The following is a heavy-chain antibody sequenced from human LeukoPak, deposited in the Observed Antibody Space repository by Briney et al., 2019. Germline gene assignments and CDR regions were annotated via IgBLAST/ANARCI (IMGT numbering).Heavy chain of an antibody. J-gene: IGHJ4*02. CDR2: ISGSGGST. CDR1: GFTFSSYA. CDR3: AKDPQPRDLVGATEFDY. D-gene: IGHD1-26*01. V-gene: IGHV3-23*01. Sequence: QAGGSLRLSCAASGFTFSSYAMSWVRQAPGKGLEWVSAISGSGGSTYYADSVKGRFTISRDNSKNTLYLQMNSLRAEDTAVYYCAKDPQPRDLVGATEFDYWGQGTLVTVSS.